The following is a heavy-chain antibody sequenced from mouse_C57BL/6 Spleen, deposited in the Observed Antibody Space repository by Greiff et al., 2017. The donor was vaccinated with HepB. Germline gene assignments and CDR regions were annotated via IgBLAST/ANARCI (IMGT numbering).Heavy chain of an antibody. Sequence: DVKLQESGPGLVKPSQSLSLTCSVTGYSITSGYYWNWIRQFPGNKLEWMGYISYDGRNNYNPSLKNRISITRDTSKNQFFLKLNSVTTEDTATYYCAGGLGYYAMDYWGQGASVTVSS. CDR2: ISYDGRN. J-gene: IGHJ4*01. D-gene: IGHD4-1*01. CDR1: GYSITSGYY. CDR3: AGGLGYYAMDY. V-gene: IGHV3-6*01.